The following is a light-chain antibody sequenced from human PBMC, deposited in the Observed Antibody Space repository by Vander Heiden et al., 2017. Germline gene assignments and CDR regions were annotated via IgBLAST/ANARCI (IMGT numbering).Light chain of an antibody. J-gene: IGLJ3*02. CDR3: SSYTRSSTWV. Sequence: QSALTQPASVSGSPGQSITISCTGTSSDVGGYNYVSWYQQHPAKAPKLMIYDVSNRPSGVSNRFSGSKSGNTASLTISGLQAEDEADYYCSSYTRSSTWVFGGGTKLTGL. CDR1: SSDVGGYNY. CDR2: DVS. V-gene: IGLV2-14*03.